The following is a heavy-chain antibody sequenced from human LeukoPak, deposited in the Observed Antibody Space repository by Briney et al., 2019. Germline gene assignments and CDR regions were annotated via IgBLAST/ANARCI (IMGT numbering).Heavy chain of an antibody. CDR3: ARVRTKTIFGASDAFDL. J-gene: IGHJ3*01. V-gene: IGHV1-2*02. Sequence: GASVKVSCEASGYSFTVYYIHWVRQAPGQGLAWIGWINPNTGGTNFAPKFQSRLTLTSDTPMRTAYMELSSLKSDDTAVYYCARVRTKTIFGASDAFDLWGQGTLVTVSS. CDR2: INPNTGGT. CDR1: GYSFTVYY. D-gene: IGHD3-3*01.